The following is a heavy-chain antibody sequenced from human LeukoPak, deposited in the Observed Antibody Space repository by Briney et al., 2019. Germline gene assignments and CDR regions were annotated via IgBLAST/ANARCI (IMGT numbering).Heavy chain of an antibody. D-gene: IGHD6-25*01. CDR2: IRYDGSNK. CDR3: ARRDQQRSKDFQH. CDR1: GFTFSSYG. J-gene: IGHJ1*01. Sequence: SGGSLRLSCAASGFTFSSYGMHWVRQAPGKGLEWVAFIRYDGSNKYYADSVKGRFTISRDNSKNTLYLQMNSLRAEDTAVYYCARRDQQRSKDFQHWGQGTLVTVSS. V-gene: IGHV3-30*02.